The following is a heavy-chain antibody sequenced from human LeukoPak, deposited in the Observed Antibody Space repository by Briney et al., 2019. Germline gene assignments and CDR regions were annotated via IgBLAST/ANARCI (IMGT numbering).Heavy chain of an antibody. CDR1: GYTLTELS. Sequence: ASVKVSCKVSGYTLTELSMHWVRQPPGKGLEWMGGLDREDGETIYAQKFQGRVTMTEDTSTDTAYMELSSLRSEDTAVYYCATYYYDSSGYSWGQGTLVTVSS. D-gene: IGHD3-22*01. CDR2: LDREDGET. V-gene: IGHV1-24*01. CDR3: ATYYYDSSGYS. J-gene: IGHJ4*02.